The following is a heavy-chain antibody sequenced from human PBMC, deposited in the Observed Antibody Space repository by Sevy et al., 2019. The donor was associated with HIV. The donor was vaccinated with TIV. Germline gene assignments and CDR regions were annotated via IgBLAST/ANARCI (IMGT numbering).Heavy chain of an antibody. D-gene: IGHD3-3*01. J-gene: IGHJ1*01. CDR3: AKDRPDYDFSLQH. CDR1: GFTFSSYA. V-gene: IGHV3-23*01. CDR2: ISGSGGST. Sequence: GGSLRLSCAASGFTFSSYAMSWVRHAPGKGLEWVSTISGSGGSTYYADSVKGRFTISRDNSKNTLYLQMNSLRAEDTAVYYCAKDRPDYDFSLQHWGQGTLVTVSS.